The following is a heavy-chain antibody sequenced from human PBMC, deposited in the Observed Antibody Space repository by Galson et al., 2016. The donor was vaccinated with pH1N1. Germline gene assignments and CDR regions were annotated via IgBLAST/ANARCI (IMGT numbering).Heavy chain of an antibody. V-gene: IGHV3-66*02. CDR2: IDSGGNS. CDR3: ARPRIASSGALHP. CDR1: GLSVRNNY. J-gene: IGHJ1*01. D-gene: IGHD1-26*01. Sequence: SLRLSCAASGLSVRNNYMNWVRQAPGKGLEWVSVIDSGGNSFYADSVKGRFTMSRDNSKNTVYLQMNSLTREDTAVYFCARPRIASSGALHPWGQGTRVTVSS.